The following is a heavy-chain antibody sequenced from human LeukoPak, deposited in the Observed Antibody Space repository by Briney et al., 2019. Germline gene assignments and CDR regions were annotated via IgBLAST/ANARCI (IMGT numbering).Heavy chain of an antibody. D-gene: IGHD6-19*01. CDR2: IWYDGSIK. Sequence: PGGSLRLSCAASGFIFSSYGMHWVRQAPGKRLKRMAVIWYDGSIKYYADSVKGRFTISRDNSKNTLYLQMNSLRAEDTALYYCASAAGPFDNWGQGTLVTVSS. CDR3: ASAAGPFDN. J-gene: IGHJ4*02. CDR1: GFIFSSYG. V-gene: IGHV3-33*01.